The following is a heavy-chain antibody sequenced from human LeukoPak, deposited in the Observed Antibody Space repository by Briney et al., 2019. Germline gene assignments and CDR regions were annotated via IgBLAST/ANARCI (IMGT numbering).Heavy chain of an antibody. J-gene: IGHJ4*02. V-gene: IGHV3-30*18. CDR3: AKSDSGWLDY. CDR1: GFTFSSYG. CDR2: ISYDGSNK. D-gene: IGHD6-19*01. Sequence: GRSLRLSCAASGFTFSSYGMHRVRQAPGKGLEWVAVISYDGSNKYYADSVKGRFTISRDNSKNTLYLQMNSLRAEDTAVYYCAKSDSGWLDYWGQGTLVTVSS.